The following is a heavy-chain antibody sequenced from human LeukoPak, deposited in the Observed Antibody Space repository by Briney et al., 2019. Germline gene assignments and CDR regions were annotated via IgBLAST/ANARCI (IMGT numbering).Heavy chain of an antibody. Sequence: GRSLRLSCEDSGFTFDDYAMHWVGQAPGKGLEWVSGISWNSGSIGYADSVKGRFTISRDNGKNSLYLQMNSLRAEDTALYYCAKDSGSWFDHWGQGTLVTVSS. CDR3: AKDSGSWFDH. V-gene: IGHV3-9*01. CDR2: ISWNSGSI. CDR1: GFTFDDYA. J-gene: IGHJ5*02.